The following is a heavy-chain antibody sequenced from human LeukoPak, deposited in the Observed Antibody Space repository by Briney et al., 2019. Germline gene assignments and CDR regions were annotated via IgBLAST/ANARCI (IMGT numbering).Heavy chain of an antibody. V-gene: IGHV3-23*01. D-gene: IGHD6-25*01. Sequence: PGGSLRLSCAASGFTFSSYAMSWVRQAPGKGLEWVSGISGSGGSTYYADSVKGRFTISRDKSRDTLDLQMNSPRGEDTAVYYCAILPGYSRGWCEVNLWGQGTLLSVSS. CDR1: GFTFSSYA. J-gene: IGHJ4*02. CDR3: AILPGYSRGWCEVNL. CDR2: ISGSGGST.